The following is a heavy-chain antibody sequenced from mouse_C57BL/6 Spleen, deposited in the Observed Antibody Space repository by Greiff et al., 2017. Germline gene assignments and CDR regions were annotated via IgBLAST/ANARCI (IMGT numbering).Heavy chain of an antibody. CDR2: INTRNGGT. D-gene: IGHD3-1*01. J-gene: IGHJ3*01. V-gene: IGHV1-53*01. Sequence: QVQLQQPGTELVKPGASVKLSCKASGYTFTSYWMHWVKQRPGQGLEWIGNINTRNGGTNNNEKFKREATRTVDKSSSTAYMQLSSLTYENSAVYYSARSGYYSWFAYWGQGTPVTVSA. CDR1: GYTFTSYW. CDR3: ARSGYYSWFAY.